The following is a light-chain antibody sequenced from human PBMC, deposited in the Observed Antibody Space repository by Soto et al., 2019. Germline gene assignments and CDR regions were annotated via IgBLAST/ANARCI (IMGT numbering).Light chain of an antibody. CDR3: QQYGGSPTFT. Sequence: EIVLTQSPGTLSLSPGERATLSCRASQSVSSTYLAWYQQKPGQAPRLLIHVASSRATGIPDRFSGSGYGTDFTLTISRLESEDFAVYYCQQYGGSPTFTFGPGTKLEIK. CDR1: QSVSSTY. J-gene: IGKJ3*01. CDR2: VAS. V-gene: IGKV3-20*01.